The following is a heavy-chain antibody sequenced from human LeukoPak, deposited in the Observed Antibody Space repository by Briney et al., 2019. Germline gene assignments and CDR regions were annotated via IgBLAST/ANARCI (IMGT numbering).Heavy chain of an antibody. D-gene: IGHD3-22*01. V-gene: IGHV3-23*01. Sequence: PGGSLRFSGAASGFTFSGYAMSWVRQAPGKGLEWVSAISGSGGSTYYADSVKGRFTISRDNSKNTLYLQMNSLRAEDTAVYYCAKGSHGGIVVVPPYNWYFDLWGRGTLVTVSS. J-gene: IGHJ2*01. CDR2: ISGSGGST. CDR1: GFTFSGYA. CDR3: AKGSHGGIVVVPPYNWYFDL.